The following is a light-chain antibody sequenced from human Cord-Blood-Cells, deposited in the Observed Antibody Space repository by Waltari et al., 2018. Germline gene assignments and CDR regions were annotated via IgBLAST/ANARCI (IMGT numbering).Light chain of an antibody. V-gene: IGLV2-14*01. J-gene: IGLJ1*01. CDR1: SSDVGGYNY. CDR3: SSYTSSSTYV. CDR2: DVS. Sequence: QSALTQPASVSGSPGQSITISCTGTSSDVGGYNYVSWYQQHPGKAPKLMIYDVSKRPSAVSHRFSGSKSGNTASLTIAGLQAEDEADYYCSSYTSSSTYVFGTGTKVTVL.